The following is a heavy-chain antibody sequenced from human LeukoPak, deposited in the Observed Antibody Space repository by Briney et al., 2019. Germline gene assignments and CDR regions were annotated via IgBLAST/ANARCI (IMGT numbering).Heavy chain of an antibody. D-gene: IGHD6-13*01. CDR1: GGSFSGYY. V-gene: IGHV4-34*01. CDR3: ARGPYSSSWYYYYYGMDV. J-gene: IGHJ6*02. Sequence: SETLSLTCAVYGGSFSGYYWSWIRQPPGKGLEWIGEINHSGSTNYNPSLKSRVTISVDTSKNQFSLKLSSVTAADTAVYYCARGPYSSSWYYYYYGMDVWGQGTTVTVSS. CDR2: INHSGST.